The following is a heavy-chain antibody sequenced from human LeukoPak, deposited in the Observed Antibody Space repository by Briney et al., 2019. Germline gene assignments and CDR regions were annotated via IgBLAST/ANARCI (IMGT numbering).Heavy chain of an antibody. CDR1: GGSISSGSYS. V-gene: IGHV4-30-4*07. Sequence: PTETLSPTCAVSGGSISSGSYSWGWIRQPPGKGLEWIGYFFYTGNTYYSASLKSRVTISVDTSKNQFSLKVSSVTAADTAVYYCTRGAGSTTSNDAFDIWGQGTMVTVSS. J-gene: IGHJ3*02. CDR3: TRGAGSTTSNDAFDI. D-gene: IGHD1-1*01. CDR2: FFYTGNT.